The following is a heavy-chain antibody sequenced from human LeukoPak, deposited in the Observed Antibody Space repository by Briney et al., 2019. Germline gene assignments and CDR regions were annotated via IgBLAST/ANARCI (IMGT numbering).Heavy chain of an antibody. CDR1: GFTFSSHW. CDR3: ARHYYDSSGYVDY. D-gene: IGHD3-22*01. V-gene: IGHV3-74*01. CDR2: VYNDGSTT. J-gene: IGHJ4*02. Sequence: GGSLRLSCAASGFTFSSHWMHWVRQAPGEGLVWVSRVYNDGSTTNYADSVKGRFTISRDNAKNTLYLQMNSLRAEDMAVYYCARHYYDSSGYVDYWGQGTLVTVSS.